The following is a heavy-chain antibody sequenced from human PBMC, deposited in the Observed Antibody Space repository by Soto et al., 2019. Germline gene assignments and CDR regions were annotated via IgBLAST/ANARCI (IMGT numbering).Heavy chain of an antibody. D-gene: IGHD1-1*01. CDR1: GGTFSSYT. Sequence: SVKVSCKASGGTFSSYTISWVRQAPGQGLEWMGRIIPILGIANYAQKFQGRVTITADKSTSTAYMELSSLRSEDTAVYYCARDREGATQDDAKQYYYYYMDVWGKGTTVTVSS. J-gene: IGHJ6*03. CDR3: ARDREGATQDDAKQYYYYYMDV. V-gene: IGHV1-69*04. CDR2: IIPILGIA.